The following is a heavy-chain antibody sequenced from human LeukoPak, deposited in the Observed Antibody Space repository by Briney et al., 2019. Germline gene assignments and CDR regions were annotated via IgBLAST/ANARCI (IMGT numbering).Heavy chain of an antibody. CDR1: GYTFADYC. CDR3: ARALLGVPPGTAVAGTSGLAY. V-gene: IGHV1-2*02. Sequence: ASVKVSCKASGYTFADYCIHWVRQAPGQGLEWMGWINPNSGSTNSAQNFQGRVTMTRDTSTTTAYMGLSRLTSDDTAVYYCARALLGVPPGTAVAGTSGLAYWGQETLVTVSS. J-gene: IGHJ4*02. CDR2: INPNSGST. D-gene: IGHD6-19*01.